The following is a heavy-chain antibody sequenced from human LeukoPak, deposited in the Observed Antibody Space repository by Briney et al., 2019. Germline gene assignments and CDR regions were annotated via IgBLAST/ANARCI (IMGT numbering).Heavy chain of an antibody. CDR2: IYTSGST. V-gene: IGHV4-4*07. CDR3: ARDTYYYDSSGYYLFDY. CDR1: GGSISSYY. J-gene: IGHJ4*02. D-gene: IGHD3-22*01. Sequence: SETLSLTCTVSGGSISSYYWSWIRQPAGKGLEWIGRIYTSGSTNYNPSLKSRVTMSVDTSKNQFSLKLSSVTAADTAVYYCARDTYYYDSSGYYLFDYWGQGTLVTVSS.